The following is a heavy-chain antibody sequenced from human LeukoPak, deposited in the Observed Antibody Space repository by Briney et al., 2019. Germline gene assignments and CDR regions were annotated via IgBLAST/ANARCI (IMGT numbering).Heavy chain of an antibody. CDR2: IYYSGST. CDR1: SVSINSYY. Sequence: PSETPSLTCTVSSVSINSYYWSWIRQPPGKGLEWIGYIYYSGSTNYNPSLKSRVTISADTSKNQFSLKLSPVTAADTAVYCCARVPRSYYYYYYMDVWGKGTTVTVSS. V-gene: IGHV4-59*01. J-gene: IGHJ6*03. CDR3: ARVPRSYYYYYYMDV.